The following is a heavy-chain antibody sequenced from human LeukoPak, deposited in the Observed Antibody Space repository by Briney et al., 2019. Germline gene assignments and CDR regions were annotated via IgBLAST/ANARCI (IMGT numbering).Heavy chain of an antibody. CDR2: ISGSGGST. D-gene: IGHD6-19*01. V-gene: IGHV3-23*01. CDR1: GFTFSSYA. Sequence: PGGSLRLSCTASGFTFSSYAMSWVRQAPGKGLEWVSAISGSGGSTYYADSVKGRFTISRDNSKNTLYLQMNSLRAEDTAVYYCAKDLKQWLVRGFDYWGQGTLVTVSS. J-gene: IGHJ4*02. CDR3: AKDLKQWLVRGFDY.